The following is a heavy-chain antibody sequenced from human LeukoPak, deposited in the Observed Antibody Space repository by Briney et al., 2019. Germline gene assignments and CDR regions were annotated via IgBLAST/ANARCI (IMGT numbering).Heavy chain of an antibody. CDR3: ATGGLRYFDY. D-gene: IGHD2-15*01. Sequence: GGSLRLSCAASGFTFSSYAMSWVRQAPGKGLEWVSGINDGDDRTSYADSVKGRFTVSRDNAKNTLYLQMNNLRAEDTALYYCATGGLRYFDYWGQGTLVTVSS. V-gene: IGHV3-23*01. CDR1: GFTFSSYA. J-gene: IGHJ4*02. CDR2: INDGDDRT.